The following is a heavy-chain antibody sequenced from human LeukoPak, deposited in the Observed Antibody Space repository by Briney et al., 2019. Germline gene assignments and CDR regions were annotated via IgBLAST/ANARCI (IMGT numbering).Heavy chain of an antibody. V-gene: IGHV3-33*01. J-gene: IGHJ4*02. CDR1: GFTFSSYG. CDR3: ARGDYGGFTEYYFDY. Sequence: GESLKISCAASGFTFSSYGMHWVRQAPGKGLGGVAVIWYDGSNKYYEDSVKGRFTISRDNSKNTLYLQMNSLRAEDTAVYYCARGDYGGFTEYYFDYWGQGTLVTVSS. CDR2: IWYDGSNK. D-gene: IGHD4-17*01.